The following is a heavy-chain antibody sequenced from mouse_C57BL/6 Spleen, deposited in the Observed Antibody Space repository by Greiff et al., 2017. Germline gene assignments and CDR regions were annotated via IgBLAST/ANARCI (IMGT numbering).Heavy chain of an antibody. Sequence: QVQLQQPGAELVKPGASVKLSCKASGYTFTSYWMQWVKQRPGQGLEWIGEIDPSDSYTNYNQKFKGKATLTVDTSSSTAYMQLSSLTSEDSAVYYCARRAGIDYWGQGTTLTGSS. J-gene: IGHJ2*01. CDR2: IDPSDSYT. CDR1: GYTFTSYW. D-gene: IGHD3-3*01. V-gene: IGHV1-50*01. CDR3: ARRAGIDY.